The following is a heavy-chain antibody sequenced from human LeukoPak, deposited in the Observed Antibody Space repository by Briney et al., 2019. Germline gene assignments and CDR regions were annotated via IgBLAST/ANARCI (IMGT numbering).Heavy chain of an antibody. CDR1: GFTFSSYS. J-gene: IGHJ4*02. CDR3: ARIYDILTGYLDY. CDR2: IKQDGSEK. V-gene: IGHV3-7*01. D-gene: IGHD3-9*01. Sequence: GGSLKLSCAASGFTFSSYSMNWVRQAPGKGLEWVANIKQDGSEKYYVDSVKGRFTISRDNAKNSLYLQMNSLRAEDTAVYYCARIYDILTGYLDYWGQGTLVTVSS.